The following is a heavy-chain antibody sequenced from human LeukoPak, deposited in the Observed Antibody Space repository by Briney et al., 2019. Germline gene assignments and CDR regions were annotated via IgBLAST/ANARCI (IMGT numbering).Heavy chain of an antibody. V-gene: IGHV4-61*02. CDR1: GGSISSGSYY. CDR3: ARVPSITMVRGVIR. J-gene: IGHJ4*02. Sequence: PSETLSLTCTVSGGSISSGSYYWSWIRQPAGKGLEWIGRIYTSGSTNYNPSLKSRVTISVDTSKNQFSLKLSSVTAADTAVYYCARVPSITMVRGVIRWGQGTLVTVSS. CDR2: IYTSGST. D-gene: IGHD3-10*01.